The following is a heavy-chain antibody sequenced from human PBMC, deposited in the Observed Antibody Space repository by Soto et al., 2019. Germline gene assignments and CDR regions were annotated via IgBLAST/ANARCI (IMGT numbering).Heavy chain of an antibody. Sequence: GASAKVSCKDSGYTFTSYAMHWVRQAPGQRLEWMGWISAYNGNTNYSQKFQGRVPITADESTSTAYMELSSLRSEDTAVYFCALKGGNDYSIKGAEFDPWGQGTLVTVSS. CDR2: ISAYNGNT. D-gene: IGHD4-4*01. CDR1: GYTFTSYA. V-gene: IGHV1-3*01. CDR3: ALKGGNDYSIKGAEFDP. J-gene: IGHJ5*02.